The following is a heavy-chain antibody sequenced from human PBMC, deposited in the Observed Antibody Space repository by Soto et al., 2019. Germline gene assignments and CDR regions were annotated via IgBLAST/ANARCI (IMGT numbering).Heavy chain of an antibody. CDR1: GFTFSSYA. J-gene: IGHJ4*02. D-gene: IGHD3-22*01. CDR3: ATQKPDYYDSSGNFDY. CDR2: ISGSGGST. V-gene: IGHV3-23*01. Sequence: GGSLRLSCAASGFTFSSYAMSWVRQAPGKGLEWVSAISGSGGSTYYADSVKGRFTISRDNSKNTLYLQMNSLRAEDTAVYYCATQKPDYYDSSGNFDYWGQGTLVTVSS.